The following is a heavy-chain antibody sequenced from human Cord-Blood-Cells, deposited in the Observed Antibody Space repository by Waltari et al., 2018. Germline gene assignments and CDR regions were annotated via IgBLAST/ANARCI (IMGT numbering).Heavy chain of an antibody. Sequence: QVQLQESGPRLVKPSETLSLTCPVSGYSISSGYYWGWIRQPPGKGLEWIGSIYHSGSTYYTPSLKSRVTISVDTSKNQFSLKLSSVTAADSAVYYCARRGGYSYGYYFDYWGQGTLVTVSS. CDR2: IYHSGST. J-gene: IGHJ4*02. D-gene: IGHD5-18*01. CDR3: ARRGGYSYGYYFDY. CDR1: GYSISSGYY. V-gene: IGHV4-38-2*01.